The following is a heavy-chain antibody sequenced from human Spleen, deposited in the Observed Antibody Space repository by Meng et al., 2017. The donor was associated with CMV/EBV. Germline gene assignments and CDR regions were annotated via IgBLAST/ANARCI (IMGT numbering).Heavy chain of an antibody. D-gene: IGHD2-15*01. J-gene: IGHJ5*02. Sequence: SDTLSLTCTVSGYSISSGHYWAWIRQPPGKGLEWIGSIYHNDNTYYNPSLKSRVTISVDTSKNQFSLNLTSVTAADTAVYYCAREGRYCSGTSCPHNWFDPWGQGTLVTVSS. CDR1: GYSISSGHY. CDR2: IYHNDNT. CDR3: AREGRYCSGTSCPHNWFDP. V-gene: IGHV4-38-2*02.